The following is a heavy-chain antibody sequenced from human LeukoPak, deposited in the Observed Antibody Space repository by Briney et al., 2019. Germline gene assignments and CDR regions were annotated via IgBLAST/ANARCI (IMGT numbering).Heavy chain of an antibody. Sequence: SETLSLTCTVSGGSISSYYWSWIRQPPGKGLEWIGSMSNSGSTNYKSSLKSRVTISVDTSKNQFSLKLSSVTAADTAVYYCARGGSWYVFDIWVQGTMVTVSS. CDR1: GGSISSYY. CDR3: ARGGSWYVFDI. J-gene: IGHJ3*02. D-gene: IGHD6-13*01. CDR2: MSNSGST. V-gene: IGHV4-59*01.